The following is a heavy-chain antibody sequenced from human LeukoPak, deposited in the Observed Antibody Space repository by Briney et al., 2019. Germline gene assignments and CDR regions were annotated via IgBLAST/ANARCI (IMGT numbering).Heavy chain of an antibody. CDR1: GFTFSSYE. J-gene: IGHJ4*02. CDR2: IKKDGSEN. D-gene: IGHD5-18*01. V-gene: IGHV3-7*01. Sequence: AGGSLRLSCAASGFTFSSYEMNWVRQAPGKGLEWVANIKKDGSENYYVDSVKGRFTISRDNAKKSLYLQMKSLRAEDTAVYYCARHLSGVTGYSYGRGIDYWGQGTLVTVSS. CDR3: ARHLSGVTGYSYGRGIDY.